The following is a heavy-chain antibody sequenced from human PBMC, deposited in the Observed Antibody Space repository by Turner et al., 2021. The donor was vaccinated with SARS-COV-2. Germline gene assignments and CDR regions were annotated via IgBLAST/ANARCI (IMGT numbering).Heavy chain of an antibody. J-gene: IGHJ4*02. D-gene: IGHD3-10*01. CDR3: AREMGSGSDY. V-gene: IGHV3-30*04. Sequence: QVQLVESGGGVVQPGRSLSLSCAASGFTFSSYAMHWVRQAPGKGLEWVALISYDGSNKYYADSVKGRFTISRDNSKNTLYLQMNSLRAEDTAVYYCAREMGSGSDYWGQGTLVTVSS. CDR1: GFTFSSYA. CDR2: ISYDGSNK.